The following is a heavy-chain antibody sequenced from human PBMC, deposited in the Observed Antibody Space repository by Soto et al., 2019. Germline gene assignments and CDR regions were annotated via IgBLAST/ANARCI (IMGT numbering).Heavy chain of an antibody. V-gene: IGHV1-8*01. CDR2: LNPRNGQT. Sequence: QVQLVQSGAEVKKPGASVKVSCQTSGYNFSAYYFNWVRQAAGQGPEWMGWLNPRNGQTGYVQKFRGRVTMTRDTSIATVYLELSMLTSEDTAIYFCALETDTSMVDYWGQGTLVTVAS. CDR1: GYNFSAYY. D-gene: IGHD5-18*01. CDR3: ALETDTSMVDY. J-gene: IGHJ4*02.